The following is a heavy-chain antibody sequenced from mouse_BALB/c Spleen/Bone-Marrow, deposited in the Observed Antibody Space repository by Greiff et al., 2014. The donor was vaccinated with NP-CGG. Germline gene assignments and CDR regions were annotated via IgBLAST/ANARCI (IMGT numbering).Heavy chain of an antibody. V-gene: IGHV3-2*02. D-gene: IGHD4-1*01. J-gene: IGHJ3*01. Sequence: EVQLQQSGPGQVKPSQSLSLTCTVTGYSITSDYAWNWIRQFPGNKLEWMGYISYSGSTSYNPSLKSRISITRDTSKNQFFLQLNSVTTEGTATYYCARRDWDAFAYWGQGTLVTVSA. CDR2: ISYSGST. CDR1: GYSITSDYA. CDR3: ARRDWDAFAY.